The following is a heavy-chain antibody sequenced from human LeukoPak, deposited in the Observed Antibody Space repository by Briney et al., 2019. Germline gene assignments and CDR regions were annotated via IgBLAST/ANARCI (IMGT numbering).Heavy chain of an antibody. Sequence: EASVKVSCKASGYTFTSYGISWVRQAPGQGLESMGWISAYNGNTNYAQKLQGRVTMTTDTSTSTAYMELRSLRSGDTAVYYCARVLAAPWFDPWGQGTLVTVSS. CDR2: ISAYNGNT. D-gene: IGHD6-25*01. J-gene: IGHJ5*02. V-gene: IGHV1-18*04. CDR1: GYTFTSYG. CDR3: ARVLAAPWFDP.